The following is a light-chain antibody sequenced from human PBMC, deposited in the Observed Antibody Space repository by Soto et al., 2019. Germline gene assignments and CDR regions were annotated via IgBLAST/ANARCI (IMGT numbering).Light chain of an antibody. CDR3: QHYNSYPWT. J-gene: IGKJ1*01. CDR2: HAS. CDR1: QTINNW. V-gene: IGKV1-5*01. Sequence: MDQGPSTMTANIGDRVTITCRASQTINNWLAWYQQKPGKAPNLLIYHASNLETGVPSRFSGSAFGTEFTLTISSLQPDDFATYYRQHYNSYPWTFGQGTKVDIK.